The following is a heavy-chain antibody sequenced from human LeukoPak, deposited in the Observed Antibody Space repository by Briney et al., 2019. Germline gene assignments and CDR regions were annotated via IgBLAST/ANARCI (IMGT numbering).Heavy chain of an antibody. J-gene: IGHJ4*02. Sequence: ASVKVSCKASGYTFTSYDINWVRQATGQGLEWMGWMNPNSGNTGYAQKFQGRVTMTRDMSTSTVYMELSSLRSEDTAVYYCARMWCSSTSCYYFDYWGQGTLVTVSS. D-gene: IGHD2-2*01. CDR3: ARMWCSSTSCYYFDY. V-gene: IGHV1-8*01. CDR1: GYTFTSYD. CDR2: MNPNSGNT.